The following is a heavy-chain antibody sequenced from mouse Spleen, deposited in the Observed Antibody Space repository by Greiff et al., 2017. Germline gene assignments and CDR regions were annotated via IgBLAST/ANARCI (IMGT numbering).Heavy chain of an antibody. J-gene: IGHJ2*01. D-gene: IGHD4-1*01. CDR2: IDPETGGT. CDR1: GYTFTDYE. CDR3: TSWDNY. V-gene: IGHV1-15*01. Sequence: VQLQESGAELVRPGASVTLSCKASGYTFTDYEMHWVKQTPVHGLEWIGAIDPETGGTAYNQKFKGKAILTADKSSSTAYMELRSLTSEDSAVYYCTSWDNYWGQGTTLTVSS.